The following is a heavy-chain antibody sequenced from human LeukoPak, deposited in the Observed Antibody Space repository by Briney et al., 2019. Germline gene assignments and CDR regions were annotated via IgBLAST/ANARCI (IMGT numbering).Heavy chain of an antibody. CDR2: ISFDESNK. D-gene: IGHD3-22*01. J-gene: IGHJ4*02. Sequence: GGSLRLSCAASGFKFRSYGMHWVRQAPGKGLECVALISFDESNKYYLDSVKGRFTISRDNSKNTLYLQMNTLRAEDTAVYYCAAYYLDSSGYYYWGQGTLVTVSS. CDR3: AAYYLDSSGYYY. CDR1: GFKFRSYG. V-gene: IGHV3-30*03.